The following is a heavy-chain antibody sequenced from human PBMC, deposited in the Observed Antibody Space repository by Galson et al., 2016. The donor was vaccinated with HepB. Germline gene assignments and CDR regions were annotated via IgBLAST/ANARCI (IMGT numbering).Heavy chain of an antibody. CDR2: TYYRSAWLD. CDR1: GDSVSGNSAT. Sequence: CAISGDSVSGNSATWNWIRQSPSRGLEWLGRTYYRSAWLDDYALSVKSRISINPDTSKTRFSLHLNSVTPEDLAVYYCARESRYCTDGICYSFDYWGLGTMVTVSS. CDR3: ARESRYCTDGICYSFDY. V-gene: IGHV6-1*01. D-gene: IGHD2-8*01. J-gene: IGHJ4*02.